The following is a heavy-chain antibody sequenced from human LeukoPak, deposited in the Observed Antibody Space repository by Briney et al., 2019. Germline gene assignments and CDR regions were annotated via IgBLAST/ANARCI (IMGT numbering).Heavy chain of an antibody. D-gene: IGHD6-19*01. CDR3: ARRRRGQWLAIDY. CDR2: INHSGST. CDR1: GGSFSGYY. Sequence: PSQTLSLTCAVYGGSFSGYYWSWIRQPPGKGLEWIGEINHSGSTNYNPSLKSRVTISVDTSKNQFSLKLSSVTAADTAVYYCARRRRGQWLAIDYWGQGTLVTVSS. J-gene: IGHJ4*02. V-gene: IGHV4-34*01.